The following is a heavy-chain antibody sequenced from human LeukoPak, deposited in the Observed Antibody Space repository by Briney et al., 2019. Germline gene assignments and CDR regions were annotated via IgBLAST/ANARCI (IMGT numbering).Heavy chain of an antibody. J-gene: IGHJ1*01. CDR3: AREGAYGGNGEYFQH. D-gene: IGHD4-23*01. V-gene: IGHV3-21*01. CDR2: ISSSSSYI. Sequence: PGGSLRLSCAASGFTFSSYSMNWVRQAPGKGLEWVSSISSSSSYIYYADSVKGRFTISRDNAKNSLYLQMNSLRAEDTAVYYCAREGAYGGNGEYFQHWGQGTLVTVSS. CDR1: GFTFSSYS.